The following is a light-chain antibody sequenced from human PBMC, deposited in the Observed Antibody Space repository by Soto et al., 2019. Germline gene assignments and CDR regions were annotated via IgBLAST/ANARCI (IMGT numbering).Light chain of an antibody. Sequence: EIVLTQSPATLSLSPGERATLSCRASQSVSSYLAWYQQKPGQAPRRLIYDASNMATGIPASFSGSRSETDLTPTITSLEPDALPVSCSQQCSNWPLTSRGGTTV. CDR1: QSVSSY. V-gene: IGKV3-11*01. J-gene: IGKJ4*01. CDR3: QQCSNWPLT. CDR2: DAS.